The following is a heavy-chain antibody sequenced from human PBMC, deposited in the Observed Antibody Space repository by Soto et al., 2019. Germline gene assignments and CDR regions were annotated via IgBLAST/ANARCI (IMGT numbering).Heavy chain of an antibody. V-gene: IGHV1-69*02. CDR2: IIPILGIA. CDR3: ARSYYGSWTPLNFDY. D-gene: IGHD3-3*01. Sequence: GASVKVSCKASGGTFSSYTISWVRQAPGQGLEWMGRIIPILGIANYAQKFQGRVTITADKSTSTAYMELSSLRSEDTAVYYCARSYYGSWTPLNFDYWGQGTLVTVSS. J-gene: IGHJ4*02. CDR1: GGTFSSYT.